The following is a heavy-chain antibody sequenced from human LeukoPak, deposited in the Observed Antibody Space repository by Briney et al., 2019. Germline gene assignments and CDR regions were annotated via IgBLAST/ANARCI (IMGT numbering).Heavy chain of an antibody. J-gene: IGHJ4*02. Sequence: GGSLRLSCAASGFTFSSYWMSWVRQAPGKGLEWVANIKQDGSEKYYVDSVKGRFTISRDNAKNSLYLQMNSLGAEDTAVYYCARDGVAVAGTFDYWGQGTLVTVSS. D-gene: IGHD6-19*01. CDR3: ARDGVAVAGTFDY. V-gene: IGHV3-7*01. CDR2: IKQDGSEK. CDR1: GFTFSSYW.